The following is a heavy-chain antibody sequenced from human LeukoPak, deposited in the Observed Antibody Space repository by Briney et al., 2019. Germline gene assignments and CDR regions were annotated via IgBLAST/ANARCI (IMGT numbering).Heavy chain of an antibody. CDR2: ISFDGTNQ. CDR3: AKDWAAAAAGTGDY. D-gene: IGHD6-13*01. V-gene: IGHV3-30*18. Sequence: PGGSLRLSCAASGFTFSSYGMHWVRQAPGKGLEWVALISFDGTNQYYADSVKGRFTISRDNSKNALYLQMNSLRGEDTAVYYCAKDWAAAAAGTGDYWGQGTLVTVSS. CDR1: GFTFSSYG. J-gene: IGHJ4*02.